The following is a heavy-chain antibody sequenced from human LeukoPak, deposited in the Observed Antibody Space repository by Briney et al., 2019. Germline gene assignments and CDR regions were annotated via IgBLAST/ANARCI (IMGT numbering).Heavy chain of an antibody. CDR3: TTAGVIPAANMPDFDY. J-gene: IGHJ4*02. V-gene: IGHV3-15*01. CDR1: GFTFSNAW. Sequence: GGSLRLSCAASGFTFSNAWMMWVRQAPGKGLEWVGRIKSKTDGGTTDYAAPVKGRFTISSDDSKNTLYLQMNSLKTEDTAVYCCTTAGVIPAANMPDFDYWGQGTLVTVSS. D-gene: IGHD2-2*01. CDR2: IKSKTDGGTT.